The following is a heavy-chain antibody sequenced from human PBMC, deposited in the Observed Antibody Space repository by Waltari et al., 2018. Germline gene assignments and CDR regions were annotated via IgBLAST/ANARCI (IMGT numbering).Heavy chain of an antibody. J-gene: IGHJ4*02. D-gene: IGHD4-17*01. Sequence: QVQLVQSGAEVKKPGASVKVSCKVSGYTLTDLSMHWVRQAPGKGLEWMGGFDPEDGETSYAQKFQGRVTMTEDTSTDTAYMELSSLRSEDTAVYYCATDSYGDYKFDYWGQGTLVTVSS. CDR1: GYTLTDLS. CDR2: FDPEDGET. CDR3: ATDSYGDYKFDY. V-gene: IGHV1-24*01.